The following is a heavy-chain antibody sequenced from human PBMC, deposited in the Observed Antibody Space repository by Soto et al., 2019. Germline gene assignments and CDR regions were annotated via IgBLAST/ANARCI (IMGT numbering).Heavy chain of an antibody. CDR2: ISSSGSTI. D-gene: IGHD6-6*01. CDR1: GFTFSSYE. Sequence: GSLRLSCXASGFTFSSYEMNWVRQAPGKGLEWVSYISSSGSTIYYADSVKGRFTISRDNAKNSLYLQMNSLRAEDTAVYYCARVWGSSSPDAFDIWGQGTMVTVSS. V-gene: IGHV3-48*03. CDR3: ARVWGSSSPDAFDI. J-gene: IGHJ3*02.